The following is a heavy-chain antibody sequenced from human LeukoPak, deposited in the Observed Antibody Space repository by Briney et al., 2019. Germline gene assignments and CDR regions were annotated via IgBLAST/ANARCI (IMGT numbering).Heavy chain of an antibody. CDR2: ISYDGSNK. Sequence: PGGSLRLSCAASGFTFSSYAMHWVRQAPGKGLEWVAVISYDGSNKYYADSVKGRFTISRDNSKNTLYLQMNSLRAEDTAVYYCARGKVAHDAFDIWGQGTMVTVSS. J-gene: IGHJ3*02. CDR1: GFTFSSYA. D-gene: IGHD2-15*01. CDR3: ARGKVAHDAFDI. V-gene: IGHV3-30-3*01.